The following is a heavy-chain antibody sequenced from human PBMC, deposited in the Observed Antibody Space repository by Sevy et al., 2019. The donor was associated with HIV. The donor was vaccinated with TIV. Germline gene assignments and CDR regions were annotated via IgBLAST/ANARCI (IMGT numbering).Heavy chain of an antibody. CDR2: RSSSSSTI. Sequence: GGSLRLSCAASGFTFSSYSMNWVRRAPEKGLEWVSCRSSSSSTIYYADSVKGRFTISRDNAKNSLYLQMNSLRVEDTAVYYCARGPGGANTAKDYYYYGMDVWGQGTTVTVSS. V-gene: IGHV3-48*01. CDR3: ARGPGGANTAKDYYYYGMDV. CDR1: GFTFSSYS. J-gene: IGHJ6*02. D-gene: IGHD3-16*01.